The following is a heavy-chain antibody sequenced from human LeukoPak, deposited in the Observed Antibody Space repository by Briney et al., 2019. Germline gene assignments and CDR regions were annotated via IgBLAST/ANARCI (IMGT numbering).Heavy chain of an antibody. D-gene: IGHD1-7*01. CDR3: ARRNYPYYFDY. CDR2: ISDTGTT. V-gene: IGHV4-39*01. CDR1: GGSINSRNNY. J-gene: IGHJ4*02. Sequence: SETLSLTCTVSGGSINSRNNYWGWIRQPPGTGLEWIAIISDTGTTYYSPSLKSRLTISVDTSKNQFSLTLSSVTAADTAVYYCARRNYPYYFDYWGQGTLVTVSS.